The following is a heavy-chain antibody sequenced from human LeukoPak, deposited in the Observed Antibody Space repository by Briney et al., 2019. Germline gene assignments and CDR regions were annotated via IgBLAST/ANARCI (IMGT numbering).Heavy chain of an antibody. Sequence: GGSLRLSCAASGFTVSDNYMSWVRQAPGKGLEWVSVIYSGGTTYYADSVKGRFTISRDNSKNTVYFQMNSLRAEDTALYYCARRLYIVRGAYDVWGQGTMVTVSS. J-gene: IGHJ3*01. CDR1: GFTVSDNY. CDR2: IYSGGTT. D-gene: IGHD2/OR15-2a*01. CDR3: ARRLYIVRGAYDV. V-gene: IGHV3-53*01.